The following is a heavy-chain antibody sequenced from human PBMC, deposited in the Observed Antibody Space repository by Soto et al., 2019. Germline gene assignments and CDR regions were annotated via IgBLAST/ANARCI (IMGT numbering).Heavy chain of an antibody. D-gene: IGHD4-17*01. CDR2: TNPDGSEK. CDR3: AKVATTNNF. CDR1: GFSYTSYW. V-gene: IGHV3-7*03. J-gene: IGHJ4*02. Sequence: GGSLRLSCAASGFSYTSYWMMWVRQAPGKGLEWVANTNPDGSEKYYVDSVKGRFFISRDNAKNSLYLQLYSLRADNTGVYYCAKVATTNNFGGQGTLVTSPQ.